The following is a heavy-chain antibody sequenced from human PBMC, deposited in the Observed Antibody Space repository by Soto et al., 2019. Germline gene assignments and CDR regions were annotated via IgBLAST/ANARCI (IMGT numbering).Heavy chain of an antibody. CDR2: IWYDGSNK. V-gene: IGHV3-33*01. CDR1: GFTFSSYG. D-gene: IGHD2-15*01. CDR3: ARDPLLRFYYGMDV. J-gene: IGHJ6*02. Sequence: WGSLRLSCAASGFTFSSYGMHWVRQAPGKGLEWVAVIWYDGSNKYYADSVKGRFTISRDNSKNTLYLQMNSLRAEDTAVYYCARDPLLRFYYGMDVWGQGTTVTVSS.